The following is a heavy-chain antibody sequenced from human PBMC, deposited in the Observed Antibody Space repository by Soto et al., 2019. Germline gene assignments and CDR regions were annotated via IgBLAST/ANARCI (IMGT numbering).Heavy chain of an antibody. CDR2: IAVGSGYT. Sequence: SLKVSCKASGFTFTSSAFQWVRQARGQLLEWIGWIAVGSGYTNYAQRFQDRVTLTRDMSTATTYMELSRLTSEDAAIYYCAADATAWQQMVPSDYWGQGTLVTVSS. D-gene: IGHD2-8*01. J-gene: IGHJ4*02. CDR1: GFTFTSSA. V-gene: IGHV1-58*01. CDR3: AADATAWQQMVPSDY.